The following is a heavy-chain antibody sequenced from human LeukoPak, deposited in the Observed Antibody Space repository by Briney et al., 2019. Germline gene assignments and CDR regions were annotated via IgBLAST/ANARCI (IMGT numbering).Heavy chain of an antibody. J-gene: IGHJ4*02. Sequence: GGSLRLSCAASGFTFSSYGMHWVRQAPGKGLVWVSRIDSDGSSTSYADSVKGRFTISRDNSKNSLYLQMNSLRTEDTALYYCAKGDYYAYSATVDYWGQGTLVTVSS. V-gene: IGHV3-74*01. CDR1: GFTFSSYG. CDR2: IDSDGSST. D-gene: IGHD3-10*01. CDR3: AKGDYYAYSATVDY.